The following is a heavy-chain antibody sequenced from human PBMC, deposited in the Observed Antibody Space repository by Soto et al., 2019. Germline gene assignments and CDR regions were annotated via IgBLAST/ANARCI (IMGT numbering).Heavy chain of an antibody. V-gene: IGHV6-1*01. CDR3: ERSNYSILGSSWPGIVAFDI. CDR1: GDSVSSNSAA. D-gene: IGHD6-13*01. Sequence: SQTLSLTCAISGDSVSSNSAAWNWIRQSPSRGLEWLGRTYYRSKWYNDYAVSVKSRITINPDTSKNQFSLQLNSVTPEDTAVYYCERSNYSILGSSWPGIVAFDIWGQGTMVTVS. J-gene: IGHJ3*02. CDR2: TYYRSKWYN.